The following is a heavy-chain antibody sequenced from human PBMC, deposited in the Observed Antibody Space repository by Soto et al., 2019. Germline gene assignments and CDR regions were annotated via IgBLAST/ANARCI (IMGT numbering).Heavy chain of an antibody. CDR3: ARDEGGADWKYADEGHY. Sequence: ASVKVSCKASGYTFTGYYMHWVRQAPGQGLEWMGWINPNSGGTNYAQKFQGRVTMTRDTSISTAYMELSRLRSDDTAVYYCARDEGGADWKYADEGHYWGQGTLVTVSS. CDR2: INPNSGGT. D-gene: IGHD1-7*01. V-gene: IGHV1-2*02. CDR1: GYTFTGYY. J-gene: IGHJ4*02.